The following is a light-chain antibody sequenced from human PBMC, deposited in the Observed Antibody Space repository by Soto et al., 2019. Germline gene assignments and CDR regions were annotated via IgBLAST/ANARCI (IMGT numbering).Light chain of an antibody. CDR1: SSDVGGYNY. Sequence: VLTQPASVSGSPGQSITISCTGTSSDVGGYNYVSWYQQHPGKAPKLMIYDVSNRPSGVSNRFSGSKSGNTASLTISGLQAEDEADYYCTSYTSSSTLVFGGGTKLTVL. CDR3: TSYTSSSTLV. CDR2: DVS. J-gene: IGLJ2*01. V-gene: IGLV2-14*03.